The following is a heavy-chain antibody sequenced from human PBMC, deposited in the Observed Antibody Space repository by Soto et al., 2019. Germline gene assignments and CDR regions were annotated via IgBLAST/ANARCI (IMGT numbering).Heavy chain of an antibody. CDR1: GGSISSGDYY. D-gene: IGHD5-12*01. V-gene: IGHV4-31*03. Sequence: SETLSLTCTVSGGSISSGDYYWSWIRQHPGKGLEWIGYIYYSGTTFYNPSLKSRLTTSIDTSKNQFSLKLTSVTAADTAVYYCARDRFGYMWFDPWGQGTLVTVSS. CDR2: IYYSGTT. J-gene: IGHJ5*02. CDR3: ARDRFGYMWFDP.